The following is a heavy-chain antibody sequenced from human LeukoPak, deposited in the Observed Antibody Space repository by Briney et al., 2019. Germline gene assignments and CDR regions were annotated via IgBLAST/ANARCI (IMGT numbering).Heavy chain of an antibody. J-gene: IGHJ4*02. V-gene: IGHV3-15*01. Sequence: GGSLRLSCVASGITFSNYAVSWVRQAPGKGLEWVGRIKPKTDGETTEYAAPVKDRFSISRDDSKSMMYLQMNSLKTEDTAVYYCITPLPCSAQGGQGTLVTVSS. CDR1: GITFSNYA. CDR2: IKPKTDGETT. CDR3: ITPLPCSAQ. D-gene: IGHD3-10*02.